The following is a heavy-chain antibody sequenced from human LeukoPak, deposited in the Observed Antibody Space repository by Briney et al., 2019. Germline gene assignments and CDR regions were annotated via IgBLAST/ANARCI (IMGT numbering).Heavy chain of an antibody. V-gene: IGHV3-23*01. J-gene: IGHJ4*02. CDR2: ISGSSGRT. D-gene: IGHD3-22*01. CDR1: TFSFSSFA. CDR3: ARMDSSGYYLDH. Sequence: GRSLRLSCAASTFSFSSFAMSWVRQAPGKGLEWVSVISGSSGRTNYADSVKGRFTISRDKSTDTLYLQMNSLRVEDTAVYYCARMDSSGYYLDHWGQGTLVTVSS.